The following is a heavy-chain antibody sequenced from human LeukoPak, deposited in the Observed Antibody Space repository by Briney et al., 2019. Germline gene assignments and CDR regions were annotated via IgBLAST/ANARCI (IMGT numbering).Heavy chain of an antibody. J-gene: IGHJ4*02. D-gene: IGHD6-13*01. CDR1: GYTFTSYG. CDR2: ISAYNGNT. CDR3: ARGRGVESSAAAPTPYYFDY. Sequence: GASVKVSCKASGYTFTSYGISWVRQAPGQGLEWMGWISAYNGNTNYAQKLQGRVTMTTDTSTSTAYMELRSLRSDDTAVYYCARGRGVESSAAAPTPYYFDYWGQGTLVTVSS. V-gene: IGHV1-18*01.